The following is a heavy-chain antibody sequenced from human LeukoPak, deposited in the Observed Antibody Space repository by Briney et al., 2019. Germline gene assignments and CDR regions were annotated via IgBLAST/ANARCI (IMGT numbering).Heavy chain of an antibody. CDR1: GFTFSSYG. Sequence: GGSLRLSCAASGFTFSSYGMHWVRQAPGKGLEWVAVISFDGSEEYYADSVKGRITISRDNPKNTLYLQMNSLRAEDTAVYYCARDHGWNFLDYWGQGTLVTVSS. D-gene: IGHD1-7*01. V-gene: IGHV3-30*19. J-gene: IGHJ4*02. CDR2: ISFDGSEE. CDR3: ARDHGWNFLDY.